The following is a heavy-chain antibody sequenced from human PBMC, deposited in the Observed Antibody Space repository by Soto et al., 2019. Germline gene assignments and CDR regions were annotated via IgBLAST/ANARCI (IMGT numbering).Heavy chain of an antibody. CDR3: AKDFKPLSPDSYFDY. CDR2: ISFDGSDK. Sequence: QVQLAESGGGVVQPGRSLRLSCVASKFTFRSYGMHWVRQAPGKGLEWVARISFDGSDKYYGESVKGRFTISRDNSKNTLYLQMSSLSAEDTAVYYCAKDFKPLSPDSYFDYWGQGALVSVSS. CDR1: KFTFRSYG. J-gene: IGHJ4*02. V-gene: IGHV3-30*18.